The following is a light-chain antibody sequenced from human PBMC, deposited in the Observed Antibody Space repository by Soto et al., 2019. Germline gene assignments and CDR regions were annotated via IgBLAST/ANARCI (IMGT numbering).Light chain of an antibody. Sequence: EIVLTQSPATLSLSPGERANLSCRASQSVSSYLAWYQQKPGQAPRLLIYGASTRATGIPARFSGSGSGTEFTLTISSLQSEDFAVYYCQQYNNWPPVWTFGQGTKVDIK. J-gene: IGKJ1*01. CDR1: QSVSSY. CDR3: QQYNNWPPVWT. V-gene: IGKV3-15*01. CDR2: GAS.